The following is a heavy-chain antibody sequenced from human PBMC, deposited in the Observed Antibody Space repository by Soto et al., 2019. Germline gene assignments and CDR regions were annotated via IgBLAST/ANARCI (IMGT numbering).Heavy chain of an antibody. J-gene: IGHJ6*02. CDR3: ARLGDCSGGSCFSRYYYHGMDV. D-gene: IGHD2-15*01. CDR2: IDPSDSYI. V-gene: IGHV5-10-1*01. CDR1: GYSLATYW. Sequence: AGASLKISCKSSGYSLATYWITWVRQMPGKGLEWMGRIDPSDSYINYSPSFQGRVTVSADKSLNTAYLQWSSLEASDTAMYYCARLGDCSGGSCFSRYYYHGMDVWGQGTTVTVSS.